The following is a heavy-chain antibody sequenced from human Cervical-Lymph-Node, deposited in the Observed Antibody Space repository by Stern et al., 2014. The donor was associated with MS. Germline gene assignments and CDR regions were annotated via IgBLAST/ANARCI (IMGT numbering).Heavy chain of an antibody. D-gene: IGHD3-9*01. Sequence: VQLVESGAEVEKPGASVKLSCKASGYTFTNYYMHWVRQAPGQVLEWMGIINPSGDSTSYAQKFEGRVTMTRDTSTSTVNMELSSLTSGDTAVYYCARLRGYNVLTGYLDYWGQGTLVTVSS. CDR2: INPSGDST. V-gene: IGHV1-46*01. CDR3: ARLRGYNVLTGYLDY. J-gene: IGHJ4*02. CDR1: GYTFTNYY.